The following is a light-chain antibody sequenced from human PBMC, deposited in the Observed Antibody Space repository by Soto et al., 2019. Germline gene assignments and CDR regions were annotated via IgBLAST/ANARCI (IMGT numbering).Light chain of an antibody. CDR1: SSDVGGFDY. Sequence: QSALTQPASVSGSPGQSFSISCTGNSSDVGGFDYVSWYQQHPGKVPRLMIYDVSSRPSGVSARFSGSKSGNTASLTISGLQADDEADYYCSSHTSSGTYVFGTATKVTVL. J-gene: IGLJ1*01. V-gene: IGLV2-14*03. CDR3: SSHTSSGTYV. CDR2: DVS.